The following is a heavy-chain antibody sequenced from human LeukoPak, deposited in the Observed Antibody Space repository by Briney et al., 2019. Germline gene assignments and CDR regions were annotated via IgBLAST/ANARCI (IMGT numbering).Heavy chain of an antibody. D-gene: IGHD3-10*01. V-gene: IGHV3-30-3*01. Sequence: GGSLRLSCAASGFTFSSYAMHWVRQAPGKGLEWVAVISYDGSNKYYADSVKGRFTISRDNSKNTLYLQMNSLRAEDTAVYYCAREYGSGSYYEVAFDYWGQGTLVTVSS. CDR3: AREYGSGSYYEVAFDY. CDR1: GFTFSSYA. CDR2: ISYDGSNK. J-gene: IGHJ4*02.